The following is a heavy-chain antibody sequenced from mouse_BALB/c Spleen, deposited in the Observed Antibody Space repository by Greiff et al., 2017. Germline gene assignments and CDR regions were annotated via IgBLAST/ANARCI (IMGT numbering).Heavy chain of an antibody. CDR1: GFTFSSYA. CDR2: ISSGGST. Sequence: EVQLVESGGGLVKPGGSLKLSCAASGFTFSSYAMSWVRQTPEKRLEWVASISSGGSTYYPDSVKGRFTISRDNARNILYLQMSSLRSEDTAMYYCARGGYGSYAMDYWGQGTSVTVSS. J-gene: IGHJ4*01. V-gene: IGHV5-6-5*01. D-gene: IGHD3-2*02. CDR3: ARGGYGSYAMDY.